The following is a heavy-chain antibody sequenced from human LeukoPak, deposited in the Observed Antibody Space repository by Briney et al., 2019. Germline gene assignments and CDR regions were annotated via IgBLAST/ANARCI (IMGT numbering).Heavy chain of an antibody. D-gene: IGHD6-13*01. CDR3: ARGRGRSSSWSYFDY. V-gene: IGHV4-34*01. J-gene: IGHJ4*02. Sequence: SETLSLTCAVYGGSFSGYYWSWIRQPPGKGLEWIGEINHSGSTSYNPSLKSRVTISVDTSKNQFSLKLSSVTAADTAVYYCARGRGRSSSWSYFDYWGQGTLVTVSS. CDR2: INHSGST. CDR1: GGSFSGYY.